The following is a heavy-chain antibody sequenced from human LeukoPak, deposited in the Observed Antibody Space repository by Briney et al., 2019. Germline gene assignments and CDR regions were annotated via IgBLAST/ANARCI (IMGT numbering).Heavy chain of an antibody. CDR2: IKQDGSEK. J-gene: IGHJ6*03. CDR1: GFTFSSYW. CDR3: AIKPPAYYYYMDV. Sequence: PGGSLRLSCAASGFTFSSYWMSWVCQAPGKGLEWVANIKQDGSEKYYVDSVKGRFTISRDNAKNSLYLQMNSLRAEDTAVYYCAIKPPAYYYYMDVWGKGTTVTVSS. V-gene: IGHV3-7*01.